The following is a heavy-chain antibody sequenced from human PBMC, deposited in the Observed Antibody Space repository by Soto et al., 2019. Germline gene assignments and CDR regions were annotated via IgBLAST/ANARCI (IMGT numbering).Heavy chain of an antibody. J-gene: IGHJ4*02. CDR1: GGTFSSNA. D-gene: IGHD3-9*01. CDR3: AVTVTGSRSPLAH. Sequence: QVQLVQSGAEVKKPGASVKVSCKASGGTFSSNAISWVRQAPGQGLEWLVGIIPIYASPNYAQNFQGRVTVTADKATSTAYLELSRLKFADYAIYYCAVTVTGSRSPLAHWGRGTLVIVSS. V-gene: IGHV1-69*06. CDR2: IIPIYASP.